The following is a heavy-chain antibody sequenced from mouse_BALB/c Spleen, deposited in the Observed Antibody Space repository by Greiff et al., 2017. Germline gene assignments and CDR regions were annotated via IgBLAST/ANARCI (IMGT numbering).Heavy chain of an antibody. D-gene: IGHD3-3*01. Sequence: VHVKQSGPELVKPGASVKISCKASGYSFTGYFMNWVKQSHGKSLEWIGRINPYNGDTFYNQKFKDKATLTADKSSSTAYMQLSSLTSEDSAVYYCARDGDSYFDYWGQGTTLTVSS. CDR2: INPYNGDT. CDR3: ARDGDSYFDY. V-gene: IGHV1-20*01. CDR1: GYSFTGYF. J-gene: IGHJ2*01.